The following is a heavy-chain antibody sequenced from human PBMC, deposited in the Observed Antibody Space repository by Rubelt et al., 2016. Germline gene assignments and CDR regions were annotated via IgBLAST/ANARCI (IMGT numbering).Heavy chain of an antibody. V-gene: IGHV4-39*01. CDR1: GGSISSNSFY. CDR3: ATQLWLNGFFDY. CDR2: RYHSGSI. Sequence: QLQLQESGPGLVKPSETLSLTCTVSGGSISSNSFYWGWIRQPPGKGLEWIGTRYHSGSIYYNPSLKGRVTISIDASKNQFSLNLSSVTAADTAVYYCATQLWLNGFFDYWGQGTLVTVSS. D-gene: IGHD3-10*01. J-gene: IGHJ4*02.